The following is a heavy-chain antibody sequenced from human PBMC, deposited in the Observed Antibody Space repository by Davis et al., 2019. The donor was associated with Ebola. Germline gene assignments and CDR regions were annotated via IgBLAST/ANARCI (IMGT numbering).Heavy chain of an antibody. CDR2: IYYSGST. Sequence: SETLSLTCAVYGGSFSGYYWSWIRQPPGKGLEWIGSIYYSGSTYYNPSLKSRVTISVDTSKNQFSLKLSSVTAADTAVYYCARRSSSWSQFAPWGQGTLVTVSS. J-gene: IGHJ5*02. V-gene: IGHV4-34*01. D-gene: IGHD6-13*01. CDR3: ARRSSSWSQFAP. CDR1: GGSFSGYY.